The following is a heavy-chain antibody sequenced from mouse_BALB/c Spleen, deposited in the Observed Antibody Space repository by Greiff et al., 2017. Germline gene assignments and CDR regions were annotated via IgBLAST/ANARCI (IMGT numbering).Heavy chain of an antibody. CDR3: ALYYGSSVAY. CDR2: IDPENGNT. V-gene: IGHV14-1*02. CDR1: GFNIKDYY. D-gene: IGHD1-1*01. J-gene: IGHJ3*01. Sequence: VQLQQSGAELVRPGALVKLSCKASGFNIKDYYMHWVKQRPEQGLEWIGWIDPENGNTIYDPKFQGKASITADTSSNTAYLQLSSLTSEDTAVYYCALYYGSSVAYWGQGTLVTVSA.